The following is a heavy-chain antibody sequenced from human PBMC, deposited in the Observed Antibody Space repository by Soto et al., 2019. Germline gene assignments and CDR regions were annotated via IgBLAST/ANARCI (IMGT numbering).Heavy chain of an antibody. CDR2: ISDGGNT. J-gene: IGHJ4*02. V-gene: IGHV4-59*01. Sequence: SETLSLTCNASGGSIYTYYWNWILQSPGKGLEWLGYISDGGNTNYTPSLKRRVTVSRDTSKKQISLNLTSVPAADTAVYYGASVTFGGVVLAHWGQGTLVTVSS. CDR1: GGSIYTYY. D-gene: IGHD3-16*01. CDR3: ASVTFGGVVLAH.